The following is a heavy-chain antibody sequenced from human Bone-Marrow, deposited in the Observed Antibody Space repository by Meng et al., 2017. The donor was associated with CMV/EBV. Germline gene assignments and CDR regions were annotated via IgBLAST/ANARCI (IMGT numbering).Heavy chain of an antibody. D-gene: IGHD2-2*01. CDR3: ARENCSGTSCYYGMDV. Sequence: SVKVSCKASGGTFSSYAISWVRQAPGQGLEWMGGIIPIFGTANYAQKFQGRVTITTDESTSTAYMELSSLRSEDTAVYYCARENCSGTSCYYGMDVWGQGTTVTVSS. J-gene: IGHJ6*02. CDR2: IIPIFGTA. V-gene: IGHV1-69*05. CDR1: GGTFSSYA.